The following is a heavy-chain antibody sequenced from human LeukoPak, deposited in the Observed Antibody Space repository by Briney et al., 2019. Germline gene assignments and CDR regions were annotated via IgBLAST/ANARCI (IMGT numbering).Heavy chain of an antibody. V-gene: IGHV4-34*01. CDR2: INHSGST. Sequence: PSETLSLTCAVYGGSFSGYYWSWIRQPPGKGLEWIGEINHSGSTNYNPSLKSRVTISVDTSKNQFSLKLSSVTAADTAVYYCARGVRYYYYYGMDVWGQGTTVTVSS. J-gene: IGHJ6*02. CDR1: GGSFSGYY. CDR3: ARGVRYYYYYGMDV.